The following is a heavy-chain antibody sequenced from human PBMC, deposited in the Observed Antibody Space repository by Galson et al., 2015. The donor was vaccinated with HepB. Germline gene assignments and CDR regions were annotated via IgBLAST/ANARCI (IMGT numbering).Heavy chain of an antibody. V-gene: IGHV4-4*02. Sequence: SETLSLTCAVSGGSISSSNWWSWVRQPPGKGLEWIGEIYHSGSTNYNPSLKSRVTISVDKSKNQFSLKLSSVTAADTAVYYCAGKAQWLVPRPFDYWGQGTLVTVSS. J-gene: IGHJ4*02. CDR2: IYHSGST. CDR3: AGKAQWLVPRPFDY. CDR1: GGSISSSNW. D-gene: IGHD6-19*01.